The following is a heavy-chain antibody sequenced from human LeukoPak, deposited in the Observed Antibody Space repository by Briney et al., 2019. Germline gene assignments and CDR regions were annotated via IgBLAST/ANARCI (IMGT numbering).Heavy chain of an antibody. CDR1: GGSFSGYY. D-gene: IGHD1-26*01. CDR2: IKHSGST. J-gene: IGHJ4*02. CDR3: ARGSGSYSRARPFDY. Sequence: PSETLSRNCSVYGGSFSGYYWGWLPQPPGKGLEWIGEIKHSGSTNYNPSLKSRVTISVDASKNQFSLKLSSVTAADTAVYYCARGSGSYSRARPFDYWGQGTLVTVSS. V-gene: IGHV4-34*01.